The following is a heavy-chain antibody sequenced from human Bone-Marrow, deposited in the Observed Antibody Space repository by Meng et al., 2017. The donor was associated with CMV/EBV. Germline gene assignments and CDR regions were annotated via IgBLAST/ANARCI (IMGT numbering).Heavy chain of an antibody. CDR1: GGPIKNPNYY. J-gene: IGHJ4*02. CDR2: SYYTGA. V-gene: IGHV4-31*03. D-gene: IGHD3-10*01. CDR3: ARVRGSGSEDY. Sequence: SETLSLTCTVSGGPIKNPNYYWSWNRHQPGKGLEWLGYSYYTGAYYNPSLASRIFISLDSSNNRYSLTLRDVTAADTALYVCARVRGSGSEDYWGQGTLVTVSS.